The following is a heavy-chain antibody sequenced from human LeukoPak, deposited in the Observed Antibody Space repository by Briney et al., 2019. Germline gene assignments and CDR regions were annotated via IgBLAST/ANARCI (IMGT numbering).Heavy chain of an antibody. CDR1: GFTCSLYA. V-gene: IGHV3-21*05. J-gene: IGHJ4*02. D-gene: IGHD5-18*01. CDR3: ARDTYPPQLIDH. Sequence: GGSLRLSCAASGFTCSLYAMNWVRQAPAKGLEWVSYINSDSDDIHYADSVKRRFTISRDIAKNSLYLLMNSMRAEDTAVYYCARDTYPPQLIDHWGQGTLVSVSS. CDR2: INSDSDDI.